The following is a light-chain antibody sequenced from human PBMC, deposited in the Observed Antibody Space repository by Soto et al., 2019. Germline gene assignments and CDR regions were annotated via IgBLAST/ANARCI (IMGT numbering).Light chain of an antibody. V-gene: IGKV1-6*01. J-gene: IGKJ2*03. CDR1: QAIRND. Sequence: AIQMTQSPSSLSASVGDTVTFTCRASQAIRNDLGWFQQRPGKPPKLLIYGTSILQTGVPSRISGSGAGTDFTLTISGLQPEDFATYYCLHDALFPYSFGQGTRLDI. CDR3: LHDALFPYS. CDR2: GTS.